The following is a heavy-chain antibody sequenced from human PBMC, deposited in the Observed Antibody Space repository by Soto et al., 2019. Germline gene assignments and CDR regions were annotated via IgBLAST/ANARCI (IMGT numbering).Heavy chain of an antibody. D-gene: IGHD2-15*01. V-gene: IGHV3-23*01. J-gene: IGHJ4*02. CDR1: GFTFSSYA. CDR3: AKDKYCSGGSCIGDY. Sequence: GGSLRLSCAASGFTFSSYAMSWVRQAPGKGLEWVSAISGSGGSTYYADSVKGRFTISRDNSKNTLYLQMNSLRAEDTAVYYCAKDKYCSGGSCIGDYWGQGTLVTVSS. CDR2: ISGSGGST.